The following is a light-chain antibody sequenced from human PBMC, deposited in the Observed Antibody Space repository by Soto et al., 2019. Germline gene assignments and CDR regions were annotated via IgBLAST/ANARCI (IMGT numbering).Light chain of an antibody. CDR3: QQYGSSLWT. Sequence: EIALTQSPATLSVSPGERATLSCRASQSVSSNLAWYQQKPGQAPRLLIYGASSRATDIPDRFSGSGSGTAFTLTISRLEPEDFAVYYCQQYGSSLWTFGQGTKVDIK. CDR2: GAS. V-gene: IGKV3-20*01. J-gene: IGKJ1*01. CDR1: QSVSSN.